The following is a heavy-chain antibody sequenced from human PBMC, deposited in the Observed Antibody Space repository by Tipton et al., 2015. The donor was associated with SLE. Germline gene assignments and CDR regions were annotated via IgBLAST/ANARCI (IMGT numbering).Heavy chain of an antibody. CDR2: VSYSGVT. Sequence: TLSLTCTVSDDSITTDYWTWIRQPPGKGLEYIGYVSYSGVTNSNPSLQSRVTMSIDASKKQVSLRLSSVTAADTAVYYCASSPGVTLFRVVTYFDLWGEGIVVAVSS. CDR1: DDSITTDY. CDR3: ASSPGVTLFRVVTYFDL. J-gene: IGHJ4*02. V-gene: IGHV4-59*13. D-gene: IGHD3-3*01.